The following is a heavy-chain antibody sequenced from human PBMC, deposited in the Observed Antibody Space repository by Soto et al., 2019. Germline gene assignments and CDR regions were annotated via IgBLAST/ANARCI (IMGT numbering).Heavy chain of an antibody. Sequence: SVKVSCKASGYTFTSYYMHWVRQAPGQGLEWMGIINPSGYGTSYAQKFQGRVTMTRDTSTSTFYMELSSLRSEDTAVYFCARDGVVVPSALYYFDYWGQGTLVTVSS. CDR2: INPSGYGT. CDR3: ARDGVVVPSALYYFDY. J-gene: IGHJ4*02. CDR1: GYTFTSYY. D-gene: IGHD2-2*01. V-gene: IGHV1-46*01.